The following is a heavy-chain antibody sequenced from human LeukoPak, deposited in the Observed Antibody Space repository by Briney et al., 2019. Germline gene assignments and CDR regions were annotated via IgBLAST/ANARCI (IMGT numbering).Heavy chain of an antibody. Sequence: GASVKVSCKASGYTFTSYGISWVRQAPGQGLEWMGWISAYNGNTNYAQKLQGRVTMTRNTSISTAYMELSSLRSEDTAVYYCARAYSSSWPLYSGYYYYYGMDVWGQGTTVTVSS. CDR2: ISAYNGNT. CDR1: GYTFTSYG. D-gene: IGHD6-13*01. J-gene: IGHJ6*02. V-gene: IGHV1-18*01. CDR3: ARAYSSSWPLYSGYYYYYGMDV.